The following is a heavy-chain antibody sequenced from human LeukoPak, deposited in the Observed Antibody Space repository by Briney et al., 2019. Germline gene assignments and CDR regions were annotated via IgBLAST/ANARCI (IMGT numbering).Heavy chain of an antibody. CDR1: GGSFSGYY. CDR2: INHSGST. CDR3: ARNSYSYGYLTGYYSDF. Sequence: SETLSLTCAVYGGSFSGYYWSWIRQSPGKGLEWIGEINHSGSTNYNPSLKSRVTVSVDTSKNQFSLNLSSVTAADTAVYYCARNSYSYGYLTGYYSDFWGQGTLVTVSS. D-gene: IGHD5-18*01. V-gene: IGHV4-34*01. J-gene: IGHJ4*02.